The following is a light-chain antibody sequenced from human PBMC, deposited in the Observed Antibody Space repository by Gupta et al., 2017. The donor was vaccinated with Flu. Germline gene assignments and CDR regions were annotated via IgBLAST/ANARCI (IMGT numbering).Light chain of an antibody. CDR2: TNN. Sequence: QSVLTQPPSTSGPPGQSISISCSGSGSNIGRNSVSWYQQFPGTAPKLLIYTNNQRPSGVPDRFSGSKSGASASLAIRGLQSEDEADYYCAAWDDSLNAYVLGTGTKVSVL. V-gene: IGLV1-44*01. CDR3: AAWDDSLNAYV. CDR1: GSNIGRNS. J-gene: IGLJ1*01.